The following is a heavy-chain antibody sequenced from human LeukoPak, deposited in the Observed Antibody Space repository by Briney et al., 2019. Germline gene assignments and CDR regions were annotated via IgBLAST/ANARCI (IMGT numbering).Heavy chain of an antibody. Sequence: GGSLRLSCAASGFTFSSYEMNWVRQAPGKGLEWVSYISSSGSTIYYADSVKGRFTISRDNAKNSLYLQMNSLRAEDTAVYYCARLPTGSFWNDEVIWFDPWGQGTLVTVSS. J-gene: IGHJ5*02. CDR1: GFTFSSYE. D-gene: IGHD1-1*01. CDR2: ISSSGSTI. V-gene: IGHV3-48*03. CDR3: ARLPTGSFWNDEVIWFDP.